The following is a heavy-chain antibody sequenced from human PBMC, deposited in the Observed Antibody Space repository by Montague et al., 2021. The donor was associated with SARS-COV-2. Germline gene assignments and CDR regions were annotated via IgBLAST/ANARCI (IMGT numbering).Heavy chain of an antibody. Sequence: SETLSLTCVVYGGSFSGYYWSWIRQPPGKGLEWIGEINHSGSTNFNPSLKSRLTISVDTSKNQFSLKLSPVTAADTAVYYCARAIVDVTMMVVVMTGVEHYFDFWGQGTLVTVSS. V-gene: IGHV4-34*01. D-gene: IGHD3-22*01. CDR2: INHSGST. CDR3: ARAIVDVTMMVVVMTGVEHYFDF. CDR1: GGSFSGYY. J-gene: IGHJ4*02.